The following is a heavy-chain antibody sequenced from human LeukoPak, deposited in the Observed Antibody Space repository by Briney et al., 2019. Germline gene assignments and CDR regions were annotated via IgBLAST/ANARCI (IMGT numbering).Heavy chain of an antibody. CDR2: IYYSGST. CDR1: VGSISSYY. J-gene: IGHJ1*01. CDR3: ATYYYDSSGYYEYFQH. D-gene: IGHD3-22*01. Sequence: SETLSLTCTVSVGSISSYYWSWIRQPPGKGLEWIGYIYYSGSTNYNPSLKSRVTISVDTSKNQFSLKLSSVTAADTAVYYCATYYYDSSGYYEYFQHWGQGTLVTVSS. V-gene: IGHV4-59*01.